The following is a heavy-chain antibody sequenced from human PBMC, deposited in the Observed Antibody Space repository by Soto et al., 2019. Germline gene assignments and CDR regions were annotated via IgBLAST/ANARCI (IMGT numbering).Heavy chain of an antibody. CDR1: GDSVSSNSAA. V-gene: IGHV6-1*01. D-gene: IGHD6-19*01. J-gene: IGHJ4*02. CDR3: ARSISDSGWYESHFDY. CDR2: TYYRSKWYN. Sequence: SQTLSLTCAISGDSVSSNSAAWNWIRQSPSRGLEWLGRTYYRSKWYNDYAVSVKSRITINPDTSKNQFSLQLNSVTPEDTAVYYCARSISDSGWYESHFDYWGQGTLVTVSS.